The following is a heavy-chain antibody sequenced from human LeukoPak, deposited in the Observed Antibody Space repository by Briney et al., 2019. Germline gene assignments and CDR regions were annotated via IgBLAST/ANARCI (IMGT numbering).Heavy chain of an antibody. CDR3: ARQYPKTIDY. Sequence: SETLSLTCTVSGGSISSSGYYWGWIRQPPGKGLEWIGSIYYSGSTYYNPTLKSRVTISVDTSKNQFPLKLSSVTAADTAVYYCARQYPKTIDYWGQGTLVTVSS. CDR2: IYYSGST. J-gene: IGHJ4*02. CDR1: GGSISSSGYY. V-gene: IGHV4-39*01. D-gene: IGHD2-2*01.